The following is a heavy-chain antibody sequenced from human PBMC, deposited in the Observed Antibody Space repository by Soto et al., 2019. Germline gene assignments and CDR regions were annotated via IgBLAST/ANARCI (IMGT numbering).Heavy chain of an antibody. Sequence: PSETLSLTCHVCGYSIKSDYYWAWIRQPPGKGLEWIGSVYRTASPPYNPSLKSRVSISVDMSKNQFSLNLTSVTAADTAVYYCATRGTLRKRYFDPWGPGTRVTVSS. J-gene: IGHJ5*02. CDR1: GYSIKSDYY. D-gene: IGHD2-2*01. CDR3: ATRGTLRKRYFDP. CDR2: VYRTASP. V-gene: IGHV4-38-2*01.